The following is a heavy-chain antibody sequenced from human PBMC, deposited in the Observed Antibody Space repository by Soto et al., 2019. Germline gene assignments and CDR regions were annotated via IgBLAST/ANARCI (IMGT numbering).Heavy chain of an antibody. D-gene: IGHD3-16*01. CDR2: IYYSGST. Sequence: PSETQSITCTASVGSIGRYYWSCIRHPPGKGLEWIGYIYYSGSTNYNPSLKSRVTISVDTSKNQFSLKLSSVTAADTAVYYCARHGSDRVGYYYGMDVWGQGTTVTVS. CDR3: ARHGSDRVGYYYGMDV. J-gene: IGHJ6*02. CDR1: VGSIGRYY. V-gene: IGHV4-59*08.